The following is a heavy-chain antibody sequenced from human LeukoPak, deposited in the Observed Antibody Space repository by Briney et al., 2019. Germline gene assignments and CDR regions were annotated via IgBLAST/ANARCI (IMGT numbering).Heavy chain of an antibody. CDR1: GGSLTDASNS. D-gene: IGHD2-21*02. Sequence: SETPSLTCNVSGGSLTDASNSWAWVRQPPGGGLEWIGSIHYTANTTSNPSLKGRVTISADTSRNHFSLRLKSVTAADTAVYYCTSHTCTARTCNWFDPWGQGTQVTVSS. J-gene: IGHJ5*02. CDR3: TSHTCTARTCNWFDP. CDR2: IHYTANT. V-gene: IGHV4-39*02.